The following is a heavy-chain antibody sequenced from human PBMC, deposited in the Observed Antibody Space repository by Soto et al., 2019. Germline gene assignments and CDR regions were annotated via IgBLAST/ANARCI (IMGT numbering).Heavy chain of an antibody. CDR2: ISYDGSNK. D-gene: IGHD3-9*01. CDR1: GFTFSSYA. V-gene: IGHV3-30-3*01. J-gene: IGHJ4*02. Sequence: QVQLVESGGGVVQPGRSLRLSCAASGFTFSSYAMHWVRQAPGKGLEWVAVISYDGSNKYYADSVKGRFTISRDNSKNTLYLQMNSLRAEDTAVYYCARSYYDILTGYPDYWGQGTLVTVSS. CDR3: ARSYYDILTGYPDY.